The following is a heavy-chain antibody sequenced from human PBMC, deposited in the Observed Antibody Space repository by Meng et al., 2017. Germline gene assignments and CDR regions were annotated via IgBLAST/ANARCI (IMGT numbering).Heavy chain of an antibody. Sequence: QVQLQESGTRLVRPSQTLSVTCTVSGASISSAVFWIWIRQPPGKDLEWIGYISYSRATLYNPSLKSRLTISVDTAKNQSSLSLSSVTAADTAVYYCARFVGDCASCYKGWFDPWGQGTLVTVSS. D-gene: IGHD2-2*02. J-gene: IGHJ5*02. CDR3: ARFVGDCASCYKGWFDP. CDR2: ISYSRAT. CDR1: GASISSAVF. V-gene: IGHV4-30-4*01.